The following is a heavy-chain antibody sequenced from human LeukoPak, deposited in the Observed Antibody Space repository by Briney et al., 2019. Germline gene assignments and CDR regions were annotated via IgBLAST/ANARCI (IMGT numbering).Heavy chain of an antibody. D-gene: IGHD6-13*01. Sequence: PSETLSLTCTVCGGSLRFYFWSWLRQPAGRGLEWLGRIYSSGSTNYNPSLKSRVTISLDTSKNQFALKLKHVAAADTAGFYFARGQQQLVPSHLRNYYYYMDVWGKGTTVTVSS. CDR1: GGSLRFYF. CDR3: ARGQQQLVPSHLRNYYYYMDV. CDR2: IYSSGST. J-gene: IGHJ6*03. V-gene: IGHV4-4*07.